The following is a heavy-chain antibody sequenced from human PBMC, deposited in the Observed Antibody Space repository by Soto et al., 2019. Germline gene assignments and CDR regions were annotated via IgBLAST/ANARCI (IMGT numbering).Heavy chain of an antibody. CDR1: GGSISSYY. V-gene: IGHV4-59*08. CDR2: IYYSGST. Sequence: SETLSLTCTVSGGSISSYYWSWIRQPPGKGLEWIGYIYYSGSTNYNPSLKSRVTISVDTSKNQFSLKLSSVTAADTAVYYCARHVMEAMTADAFDIWGQGTMVTVSS. D-gene: IGHD2-21*02. J-gene: IGHJ3*02. CDR3: ARHVMEAMTADAFDI.